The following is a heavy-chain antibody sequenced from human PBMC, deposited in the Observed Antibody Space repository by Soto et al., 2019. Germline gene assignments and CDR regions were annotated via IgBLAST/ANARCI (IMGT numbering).Heavy chain of an antibody. J-gene: IGHJ4*02. D-gene: IGHD2-2*01. V-gene: IGHV1-3*01. Sequence: ASVKVSCKASGYTFTSYAMHWVRQAPGQRLEWMGWINAGNGNTKYSQKFQGRVTITRDTSASTAYMELSSLRSEDTAVYYCARFVVVPAATTRASYFDYWGQVTLVTVSS. CDR3: ARFVVVPAATTRASYFDY. CDR1: GYTFTSYA. CDR2: INAGNGNT.